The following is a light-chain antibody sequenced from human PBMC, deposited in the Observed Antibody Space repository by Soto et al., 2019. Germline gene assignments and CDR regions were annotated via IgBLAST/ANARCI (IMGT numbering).Light chain of an antibody. CDR1: SSDVGGYNY. Sequence: QSALTQPASVSGSPGQSITISCTGTSSDVGGYNYVSWYQQHPAKAPKLIIYDVTNRPSGVSNRFSGSKSGNTVSLTISGLQAEDEADYYCSSYTSSSTLEVFGTGTKVTVL. J-gene: IGLJ1*01. CDR2: DVT. V-gene: IGLV2-14*01. CDR3: SSYTSSSTLEV.